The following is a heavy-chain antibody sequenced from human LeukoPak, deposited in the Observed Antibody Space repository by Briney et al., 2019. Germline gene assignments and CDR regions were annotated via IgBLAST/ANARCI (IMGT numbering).Heavy chain of an antibody. CDR3: ARENRLGMDV. J-gene: IGHJ6*02. V-gene: IGHV4-59*01. D-gene: IGHD1-14*01. Sequence: SETLSLTCTVSGGSISSYYWSWIRQPPGKGLEWIGYIYYSGSTNYNPSLESRVTISVDTSKNQFSLKLSSVTAADTAVYYCARENRLGMDVWGQGTTVTVSS. CDR1: GGSISSYY. CDR2: IYYSGST.